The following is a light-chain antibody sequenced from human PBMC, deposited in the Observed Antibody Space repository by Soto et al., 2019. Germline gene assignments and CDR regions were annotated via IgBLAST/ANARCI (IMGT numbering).Light chain of an antibody. CDR3: CQQQSWPRT. J-gene: IGKJ1*01. CDR2: QTS. Sequence: EIVLTQSPATLSSFPGDRVTLSCRASQHINTRLAWYQHRPGQSPRLLIYQTSLRAASIPARFSASSSATDVTITISDVLAEDFALFYCCQQQSWPRTFGPGTKVDIK. CDR1: QHINTR. V-gene: IGKV3D-11*03.